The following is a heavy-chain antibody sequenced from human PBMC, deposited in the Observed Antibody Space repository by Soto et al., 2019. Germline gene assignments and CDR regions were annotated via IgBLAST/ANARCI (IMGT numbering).Heavy chain of an antibody. J-gene: IGHJ6*03. Sequence: QVHLQESGPGLVKPSETLSLTCTVSGGSISSYYWSWIRQPPGKGLEWIGYIYYSGSTNYNPSLTRRVTISVDPSKNQFSLKLSSVTAADTAVYYCARDAVHYDILTGQRSYYYYYYMDVWGKGTTVTVSS. CDR2: IYYSGST. V-gene: IGHV4-59*01. CDR3: ARDAVHYDILTGQRSYYYYYYMDV. CDR1: GGSISSYY. D-gene: IGHD3-9*01.